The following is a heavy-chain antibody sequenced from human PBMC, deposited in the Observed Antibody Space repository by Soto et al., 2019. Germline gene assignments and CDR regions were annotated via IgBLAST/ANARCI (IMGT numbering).Heavy chain of an antibody. D-gene: IGHD5-18*01. V-gene: IGHV4-61*01. CDR1: GGSVSSGSYS. CDR2: IYYSGST. J-gene: IGHJ6*02. Sequence: SETLSLTCSVSGGSVSSGSYSWSWIRQHPGKGLDWIGYIYYSGSTNYNPSLKSRVTISVDTSKNQFSLKLSSVTAADTAVYYCARVVYSYPYYYYGLDVWGQGTTVTVSS. CDR3: ARVVYSYPYYYYGLDV.